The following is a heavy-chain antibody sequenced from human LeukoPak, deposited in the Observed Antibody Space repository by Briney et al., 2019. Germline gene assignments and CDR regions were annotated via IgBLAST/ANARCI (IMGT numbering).Heavy chain of an antibody. CDR3: ARDLATETDGLE. D-gene: IGHD4-17*01. CDR1: GFTFSSYS. V-gene: IGHV3-21*01. CDR2: ISSSSSYI. Sequence: GGSLRLSCAASGFTFSSYSMNWVRQAPGKGLEWVSSISSSSSYIYYADSVKGRFTISRDNAKNSLYLQMNSLRAEDTAVYYCARDLATETDGLEWGQGTLVTVSS. J-gene: IGHJ4*02.